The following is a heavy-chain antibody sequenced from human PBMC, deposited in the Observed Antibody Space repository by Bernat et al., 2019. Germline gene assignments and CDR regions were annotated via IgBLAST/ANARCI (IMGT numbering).Heavy chain of an antibody. CDR2: IIPIFGTA. CDR1: GGTFSSYA. J-gene: IGHJ6*03. D-gene: IGHD1-26*01. CDR3: ASGSSSGEAGPSYYYYNMDV. Sequence: QVQLVQSGAEVKKPGSSVKVSCKASGGTFSSYAISWVRQAPGQGLEWMGGIIPIFGTANYAQKFQGRVTITADESTSTAYMELSSLRSEDTAVYYCASGSSSGEAGPSYYYYNMDVWGKGTTVTFSS. V-gene: IGHV1-69*01.